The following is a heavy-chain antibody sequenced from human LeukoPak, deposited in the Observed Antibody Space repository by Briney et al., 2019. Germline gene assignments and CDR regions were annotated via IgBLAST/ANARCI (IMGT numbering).Heavy chain of an antibody. Sequence: GGSLRLSCAASGFTFSNYVMSWVRQAPGKGLEWVSYINHNGEMIFYPDFVKGRFTISRDNAKNSLYLQMNSLRDEDTAVYYGARDNAGAFHYWGQETLVTVSS. CDR2: INHNGEMI. J-gene: IGHJ4*02. CDR3: ARDNAGAFHY. D-gene: IGHD2-2*01. CDR1: GFTFSNYV. V-gene: IGHV3-48*02.